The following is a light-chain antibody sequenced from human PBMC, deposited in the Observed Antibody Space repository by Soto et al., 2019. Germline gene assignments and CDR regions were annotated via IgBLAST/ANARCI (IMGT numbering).Light chain of an antibody. Sequence: QSVLTQPASVSGSPGQSIAISCTGASSDIGAYNYVSWHQQHPGKAPKLMIYAVNNRPSGVSDRFSGSKSGYTASLTISGLQAEDEAEYYCISYTTSGTYVFGTGTKVTVL. CDR2: AVN. V-gene: IGLV2-14*03. CDR1: SSDIGAYNY. J-gene: IGLJ1*01. CDR3: ISYTTSGTYV.